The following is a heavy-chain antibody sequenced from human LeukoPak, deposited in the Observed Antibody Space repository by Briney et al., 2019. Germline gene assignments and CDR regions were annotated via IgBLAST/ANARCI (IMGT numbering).Heavy chain of an antibody. CDR2: INAGNGKT. Sequence: ASVKVSCKASGYIFSDYAIQWVRQAPGQGLEWMGWINAGNGKTKYSQKFQGRVTITRETSASTAYMELSGLRSEDTAVYYCARARWTSTVTTYYLDYWAREPWSPSPQ. CDR1: GYIFSDYA. J-gene: IGHJ4*02. V-gene: IGHV1-3*01. CDR3: ARARWTSTVTTYYLDY. D-gene: IGHD4-17*01.